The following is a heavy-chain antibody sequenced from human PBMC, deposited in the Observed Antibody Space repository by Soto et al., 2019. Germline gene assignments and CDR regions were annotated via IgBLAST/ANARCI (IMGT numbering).Heavy chain of an antibody. CDR1: GYTFSNYN. CDR2: VNPNNGDT. V-gene: IGHV1-8*01. D-gene: IGHD3-10*01. J-gene: IGHJ4*02. CDR3: AKVSRKGSAIDFDY. Sequence: QVQLLQSGAELKKPGASVKVSCKASGYTFSNYNMNWVRQATGQGPGWIGWVNPNNGDTGYAQKFQGRVTLTTDISTTTAYMELTSLRSEDTAIYYCAKVSRKGSAIDFDYWGQGTLITVSS.